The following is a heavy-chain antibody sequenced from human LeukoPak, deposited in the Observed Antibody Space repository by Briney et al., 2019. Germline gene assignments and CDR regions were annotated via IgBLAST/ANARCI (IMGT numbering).Heavy chain of an antibody. Sequence: PGRSLRLSCAASGFTFSRYWMHWVRQVPGKGLVWVSRINSDGSSTSYADSVKGRFTISRDNAKNTLYLQMNSLRAEDTAVYYCARGYYYDSSDPSEKRGFDYWGQGTLVTVSS. CDR2: INSDGSST. CDR3: ARGYYYDSSDPSEKRGFDY. J-gene: IGHJ4*02. D-gene: IGHD3-22*01. CDR1: GFTFSRYW. V-gene: IGHV3-74*01.